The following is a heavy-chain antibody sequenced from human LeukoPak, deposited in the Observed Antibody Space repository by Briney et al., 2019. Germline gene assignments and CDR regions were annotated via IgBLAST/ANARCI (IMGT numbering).Heavy chain of an antibody. V-gene: IGHV4-61*02. J-gene: IGHJ4*02. Sequence: SETLSLTCTVSGGSISSGSYYWSWIRQPAGKGLEWIGRIYTSGSTNYNPSLKGRVTISVDTSKNQFSLKLSSVTAADTAVYYCARVTGYVMEDYFDYWGQGTLVTVSS. CDR1: GGSISSGSYY. D-gene: IGHD6-13*01. CDR2: IYTSGST. CDR3: ARVTGYVMEDYFDY.